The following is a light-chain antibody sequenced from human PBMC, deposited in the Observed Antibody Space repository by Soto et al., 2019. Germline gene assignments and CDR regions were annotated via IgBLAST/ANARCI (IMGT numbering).Light chain of an antibody. CDR3: QQYGSSPT. CDR1: QSVSNNY. CDR2: GAS. Sequence: EIVLTQSPGTLSLSPGERATLSCRASQSVSNNYLAWYQQKPGQAPRLLIYGASSRATGIPDRFSGSGSGTDFTLTISRLEPEDFAVYYCQQYGSSPTFGGGTRLEIK. V-gene: IGKV3-20*01. J-gene: IGKJ5*01.